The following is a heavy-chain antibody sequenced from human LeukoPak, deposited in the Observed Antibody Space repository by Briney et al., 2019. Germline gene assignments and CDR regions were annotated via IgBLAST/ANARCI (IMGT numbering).Heavy chain of an antibody. V-gene: IGHV4-59*08. CDR1: GGSITGYF. J-gene: IGHJ5*02. Sequence: SETLSLTCTVSGGSITGYFWSWIRQPPGKGLEWIGYTHSSGNTNYNPSLKSRVTISMDTSRSQFSLNLNSVIAADTAVYYCARHPGGNPAHRFDNWGQGTLVTVSS. D-gene: IGHD4-23*01. CDR3: ARHPGGNPAHRFDN. CDR2: THSSGNT.